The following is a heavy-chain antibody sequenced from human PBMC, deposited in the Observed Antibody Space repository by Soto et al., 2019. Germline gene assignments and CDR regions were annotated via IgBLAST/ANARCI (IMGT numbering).Heavy chain of an antibody. CDR2: NTPIFGTA. D-gene: IGHD2-15*01. CDR3: AREVVVAATGWFDP. CDR1: GGTFSSYA. J-gene: IGHJ5*02. V-gene: IGHV1-69*12. Sequence: QVQLVQSGAEVKKPGSSVKVSCKGSGGTFSSYAISWVRQPPGQGLEWMGGNTPIFGTANYAQKFQGRVTITADESTSTAYMGLSSLRSEDTAVYYCAREVVVAATGWFDPWGQGTLVTVSS.